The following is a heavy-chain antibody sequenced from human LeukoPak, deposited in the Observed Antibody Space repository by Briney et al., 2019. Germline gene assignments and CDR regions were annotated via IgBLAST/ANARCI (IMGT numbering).Heavy chain of an antibody. J-gene: IGHJ4*02. V-gene: IGHV4-30-2*01. D-gene: IGHD2-15*01. Sequence: SETLSLTCTVSGGSISSGGYYWSWIRQPPGKGLEWIGYIYHSGSTYYNPSLQSRVTISLDTSKTQFSLNLRSVTAADTAVYYCARKPKDCSGGNCYWYYFDYWGQGTLVTVSS. CDR2: IYHSGST. CDR1: GGSISSGGYY. CDR3: ARKPKDCSGGNCYWYYFDY.